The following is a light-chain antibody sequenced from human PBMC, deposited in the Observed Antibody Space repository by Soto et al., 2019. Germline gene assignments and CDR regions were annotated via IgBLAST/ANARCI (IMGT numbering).Light chain of an antibody. Sequence: QSALTQPASVSGSPGQSITISCTGTSSDVGGYNFVSWYKHHPGKAPKLIIYEVYYRPSGVSDRFSGSKSGNTASLTISGLQAEDEADYCCSSYARTSTLVVGTGTKVTAL. CDR1: SSDVGGYNF. CDR3: SSYARTSTLV. J-gene: IGLJ1*01. CDR2: EVY. V-gene: IGLV2-14*01.